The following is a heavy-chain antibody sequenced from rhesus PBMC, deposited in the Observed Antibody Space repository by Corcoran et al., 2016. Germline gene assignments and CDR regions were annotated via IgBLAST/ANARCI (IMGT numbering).Heavy chain of an antibody. CDR1: GGSIRRNY. D-gene: IGHD3-22*01. Sequence: QVQLPESGPGLVKPSETLSLTCAVSGGSIRRNYLRWISPPPGKGLEWIGRIYGRGGRTDYNPSLKSRVTISTDTSKNQFSLKLSSVTAADTAVYYCARSKVWSDRHFDDWGQGVLVTVSS. CDR3: ARSKVWSDRHFDD. J-gene: IGHJ4*01. V-gene: IGHV4-160*01. CDR2: IYGRGGRT.